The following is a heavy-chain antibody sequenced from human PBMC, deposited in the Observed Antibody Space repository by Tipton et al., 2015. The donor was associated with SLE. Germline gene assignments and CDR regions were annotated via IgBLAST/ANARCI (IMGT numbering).Heavy chain of an antibody. CDR1: GGSISSTNW. Sequence: TLSLTCAVSGGSISSTNWWNWVRQPPGKGLEWIGEIYHSGTTYYNPSLKSRVTISLDKSMNQFSLRLSSVTAADTAVYYCARDSGHNSGYDYHYYGMDVWGQGTTVTVSS. D-gene: IGHD5-18*01. CDR2: IYHSGTT. V-gene: IGHV4-4*02. J-gene: IGHJ6*02. CDR3: ARDSGHNSGYDYHYYGMDV.